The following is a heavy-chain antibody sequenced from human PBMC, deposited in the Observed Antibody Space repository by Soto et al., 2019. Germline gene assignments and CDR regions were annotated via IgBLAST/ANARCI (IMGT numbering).Heavy chain of an antibody. V-gene: IGHV4-61*08. D-gene: IGHD4-17*01. CDR2: IYYSGST. Sequence: SETLSLTCTVSGGSISSGGYYWSWIRQHPGKGLEWIGYIYYSGSTNYNPSLKSRVTISVDTSKNQFSLKLSSVTAADTAVYYCARLSTVKYYYYYYMDVWGKGTTVTVSS. CDR3: ARLSTVKYYYYYYMDV. J-gene: IGHJ6*03. CDR1: GGSISSGGYY.